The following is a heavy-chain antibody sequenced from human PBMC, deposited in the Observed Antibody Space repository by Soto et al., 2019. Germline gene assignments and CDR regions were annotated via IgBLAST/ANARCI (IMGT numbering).Heavy chain of an antibody. J-gene: IGHJ5*02. CDR2: IYHSGGT. CDR1: GGSISRYY. D-gene: IGHD6-19*01. Sequence: SETLSLTCTVSGGSISRYYWSWIRQPPGKGLEWIGHIYHSGGTNYNPSLKSRVTISVDTSKNQFSLRLKSVTPADTAVYYCERDLAVAGRLYNWFDPWGHGTLVSVSS. CDR3: ERDLAVAGRLYNWFDP. V-gene: IGHV4-59*01.